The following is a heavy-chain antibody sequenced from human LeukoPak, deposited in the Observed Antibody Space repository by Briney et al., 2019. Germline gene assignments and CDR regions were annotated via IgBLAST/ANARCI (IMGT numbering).Heavy chain of an antibody. CDR3: ARGWFGYCSSTSCHGDYYMDV. CDR1: VYTFTSSY. V-gene: IGHV1-46*01. D-gene: IGHD2-2*03. CDR2: INPSGGST. J-gene: IGHJ6*03. Sequence: ASVKVSCTASVYTFTSSYMHCVRQAPGQGLEWVGIINPSGGSTSYAQKFQGRVTMTRDTSTSTVYMELSSLRSEDTAVYYCARGWFGYCSSTSCHGDYYMDVWGKGTTVTVSS.